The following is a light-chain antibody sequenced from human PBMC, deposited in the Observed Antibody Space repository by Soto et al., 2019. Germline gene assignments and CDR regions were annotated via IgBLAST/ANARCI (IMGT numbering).Light chain of an antibody. CDR1: QSISGK. CDR2: DAS. V-gene: IGKV1D-13*01. Sequence: IQMTHSPSSLSASVVDTVTITFRTRQSISGKLSWYQQIPGKAPKLLIYDASSLESGVPSRFSGSGSGTDFTLTISSLQPEDFATYYCQQFNNYPTFGQGTRLEI. J-gene: IGKJ5*01. CDR3: QQFNNYPT.